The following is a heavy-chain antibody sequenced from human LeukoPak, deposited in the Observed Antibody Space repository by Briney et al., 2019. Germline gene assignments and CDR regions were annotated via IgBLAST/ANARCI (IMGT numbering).Heavy chain of an antibody. D-gene: IGHD2-15*01. J-gene: IGHJ6*02. CDR3: ARDPTVYCSGGSCPRYGMDV. CDR2: IYHSGNT. V-gene: IGHV4-4*02. CDR1: GGFISSSNW. Sequence: SETLSLTCTVSGGFISSSNWWTWVRQPPGKGLEWIGEIYHSGNTNFNPSLKSRVTISVDKSKNQFSLKLSSVTAADTAVYYCARDPTVYCSGGSCPRYGMDVWGQGTTVTVSS.